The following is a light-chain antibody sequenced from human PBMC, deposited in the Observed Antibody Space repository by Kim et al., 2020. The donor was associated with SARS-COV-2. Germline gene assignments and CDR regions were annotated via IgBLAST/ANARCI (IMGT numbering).Light chain of an antibody. J-gene: IGLJ2*01. CDR2: EDN. CDR3: QSYDSSNPVV. CDR1: SDSIASNC. Sequence: TVTISCTRSSDSIASNCVQWYQRRPGSAPTTVIYEDNQRPSGVPDRFSGSIDSSSNSASLTISRLKTEDEADYYCQSYDSSNPVVFGGGTQLTVL. V-gene: IGLV6-57*03.